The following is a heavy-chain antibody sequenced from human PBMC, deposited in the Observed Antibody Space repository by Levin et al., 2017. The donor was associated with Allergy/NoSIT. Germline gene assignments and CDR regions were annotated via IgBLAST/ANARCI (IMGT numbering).Heavy chain of an antibody. J-gene: IGHJ4*02. D-gene: IGHD2-2*01. CDR1: GGSFSGYY. Sequence: SSETLSLTCAVYGGSFSGYYWSWIRQPPGKGLEWIGEINHSGSTNYNPSLKSRVTISVDTSKNQFSLKLSSVTAADTAVYYCARVGCSSTSCYRRLSQNLDYWGQGTLVTVSS. CDR3: ARVGCSSTSCYRRLSQNLDY. V-gene: IGHV4-34*01. CDR2: INHSGST.